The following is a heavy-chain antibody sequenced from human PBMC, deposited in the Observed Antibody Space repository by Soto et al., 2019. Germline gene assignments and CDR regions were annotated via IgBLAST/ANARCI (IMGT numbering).Heavy chain of an antibody. CDR2: IYPGDSNT. J-gene: IGHJ6*02. Sequence: GESLKISCKGSGYSFTSYWIGWVRQMPGKGLEWMGIIYPGDSNTRYSPSLQGQVTISVDKSISTAYLQWSSLKATDTAMYYCARLRDGNGYPFYYYYGMDVWGQGTTVTVSS. V-gene: IGHV5-51*01. D-gene: IGHD5-12*01. CDR1: GYSFTSYW. CDR3: ARLRDGNGYPFYYYYGMDV.